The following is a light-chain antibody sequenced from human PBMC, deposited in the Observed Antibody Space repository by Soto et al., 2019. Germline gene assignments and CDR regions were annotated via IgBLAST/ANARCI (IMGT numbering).Light chain of an antibody. J-gene: IGLJ2*01. Sequence: QSVLTQAPSASGTPGQRVTISCSGSSSNIASYDVYWYQHLPGTAPKLLIYRNSQRPSGVPDRFSASKSGTSASLAISGLRSEDEAVYYCAAWDDSLSGRFFGGGTKLTVL. CDR1: SSNIASYD. CDR2: RNS. V-gene: IGLV1-47*01. CDR3: AAWDDSLSGRF.